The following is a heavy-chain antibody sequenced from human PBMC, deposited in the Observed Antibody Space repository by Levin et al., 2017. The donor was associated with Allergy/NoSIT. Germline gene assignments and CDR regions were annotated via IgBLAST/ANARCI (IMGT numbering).Heavy chain of an antibody. Sequence: RSQTLSLTCAVYGDSFSGFYWTWVRQPPGKGLEWIGEINYSGTTSCKPSLKSRVTISVDTSKNQFSLKLTSLTAADTAVYYCARGRGAVAGYFDSWGQGGLVAVSS. D-gene: IGHD6-19*01. J-gene: IGHJ4*02. V-gene: IGHV4-34*01. CDR1: GDSFSGFY. CDR2: INYSGTT. CDR3: ARGRGAVAGYFDS.